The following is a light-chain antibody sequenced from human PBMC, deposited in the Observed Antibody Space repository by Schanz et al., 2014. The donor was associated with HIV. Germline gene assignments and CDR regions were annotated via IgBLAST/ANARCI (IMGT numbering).Light chain of an antibody. V-gene: IGLV1-44*01. CDR3: SSHTTSSTLV. CDR2: NTH. CDR1: TSNVGSRS. J-gene: IGLJ2*01. Sequence: QSVLTQPPSASGTPGQRVTISCSGSTSNVGSRSVDWYQQFPGAAPKLLIYNTHLRPSGVTDRFSGSKSGTSASLTISGLQSEDEADYFCSSHTTSSTLVFGGGTKLTVL.